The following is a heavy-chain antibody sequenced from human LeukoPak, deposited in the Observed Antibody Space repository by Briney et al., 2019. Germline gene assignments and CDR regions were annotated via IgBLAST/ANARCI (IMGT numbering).Heavy chain of an antibody. CDR2: IYYSGST. CDR3: ARLSRFLGNPIDY. J-gene: IGHJ4*02. CDR1: GGSISSSSYY. V-gene: IGHV4-39*01. D-gene: IGHD3-3*01. Sequence: PSETLSLTCTVSGGSISSSSYYWGWIRQPPGKGLEWIGSIYYSGSTYYNPSLKSRVTISVGTSKNQFSLKLSSVTAADTAAYYCARLSRFLGNPIDYWGQGTLVTVSS.